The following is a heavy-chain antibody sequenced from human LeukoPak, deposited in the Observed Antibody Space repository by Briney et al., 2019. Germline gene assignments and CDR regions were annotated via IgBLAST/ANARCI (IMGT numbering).Heavy chain of an antibody. D-gene: IGHD3-22*01. CDR1: GYTFTSYG. CDR2: ISAYNGNT. Sequence: ASVKVSCKASGYTFTSYGISWVRQGPGQGLEWMGWISAYNGNTNYAQKLQGRVTMTTDTSTSTAYMELRSLRSDDTAVYYCARKVMYYYDSSGYLIGEDYWGQGTLVTVSS. V-gene: IGHV1-18*01. J-gene: IGHJ4*02. CDR3: ARKVMYYYDSSGYLIGEDY.